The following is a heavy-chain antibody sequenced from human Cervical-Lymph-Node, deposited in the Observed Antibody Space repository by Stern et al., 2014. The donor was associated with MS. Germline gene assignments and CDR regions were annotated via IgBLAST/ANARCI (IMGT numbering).Heavy chain of an antibody. CDR3: ARGVDAGLDY. Sequence: QVQLVQSGAEVKNPGASVKVSCKASGYTFTSLDINWVRQAAGQGLEWIGWMSPNNGNTGYAQNFQGRVTMTRDTSMMTAYIDLSGLKSEDTAVYYCARGVDAGLDYWGQGTLVIVSS. J-gene: IGHJ4*02. V-gene: IGHV1-8*01. CDR2: MSPNNGNT. CDR1: GYTFTSLD. D-gene: IGHD6-13*01.